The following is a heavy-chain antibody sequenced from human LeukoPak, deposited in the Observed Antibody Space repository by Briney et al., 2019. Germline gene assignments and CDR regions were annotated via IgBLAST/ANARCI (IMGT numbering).Heavy chain of an antibody. CDR2: INHSGGT. CDR3: ARAPQWLVNWFDP. D-gene: IGHD6-19*01. J-gene: IGHJ5*02. Sequence: KASETLSLTCAVYGGSFSGYYWSWIRQPPGKGLEWIGEINHSGGTNYNPSLKSRVTISVDTSKNQFSLKLSSVTAADTAVYYCARAPQWLVNWFDPWGQGTLVTVSS. V-gene: IGHV4-34*01. CDR1: GGSFSGYY.